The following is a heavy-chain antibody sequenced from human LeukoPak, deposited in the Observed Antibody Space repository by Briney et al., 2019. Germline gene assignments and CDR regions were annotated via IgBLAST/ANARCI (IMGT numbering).Heavy chain of an antibody. CDR3: ARDRYEFWSGYYPI. D-gene: IGHD3-3*01. Sequence: GGSLRLSCAASGFTFSSYAMHWVRQAPGKGLEWVAVISYDGNNKYYADSVKGRFTISRDNSKNTLYLQMNSLRAEDTAVYYCARDRYEFWSGYYPIWGQGTLVTVSS. V-gene: IGHV3-30*04. J-gene: IGHJ4*02. CDR2: ISYDGNNK. CDR1: GFTFSSYA.